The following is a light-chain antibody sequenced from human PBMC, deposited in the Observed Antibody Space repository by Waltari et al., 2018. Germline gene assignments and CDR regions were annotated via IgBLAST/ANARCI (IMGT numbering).Light chain of an antibody. J-gene: IGKJ1*01. CDR1: QSVLYSSNNKNY. V-gene: IGKV4-1*01. Sequence: DIVMTQSPDSLAVSLGERATINGKSSQSVLYSSNNKNYLAWYQQKPGQPPKLLIYWASTRESGVPDRFSGSGAGTDFTLTISSLQAEDVAVYYCQQYSTTPWTFGQGTKVEIK. CDR2: WAS. CDR3: QQYSTTPWT.